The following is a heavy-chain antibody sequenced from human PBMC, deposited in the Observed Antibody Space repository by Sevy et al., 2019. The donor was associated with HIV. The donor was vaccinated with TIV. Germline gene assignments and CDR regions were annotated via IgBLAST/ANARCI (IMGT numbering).Heavy chain of an antibody. CDR1: GFSFEDYA. D-gene: IGHD1-26*01. CDR2: ISWNSNTI. CDR3: AKDTRTYSGSYYLDY. J-gene: IGHJ4*02. V-gene: IGHV3-9*01. Sequence: GGSLRLSCAASGFSFEDYAMHWVRQVPGKGLEWVSSISWNSNTIDYADSVKGRFTISRDNAKNSMYLQRNSLRNGDTALYYCAKDTRTYSGSYYLDYWGQGTLVTVSS.